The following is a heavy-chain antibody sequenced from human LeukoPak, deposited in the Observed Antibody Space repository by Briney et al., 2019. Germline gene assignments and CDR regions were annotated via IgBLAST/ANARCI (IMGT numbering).Heavy chain of an antibody. V-gene: IGHV3-7*01. CDR2: IKQDGSEK. CDR1: GFTFSSYW. D-gene: IGHD3-22*01. J-gene: IGHJ4*02. CDR3: ARDGYYDSSGYFG. Sequence: GGSLRLSCAASGFTFSSYWMSWVRQAPGKGLEWAANIKQDGSEKYYVDSVKGRFTISRDNAKNSLYLQMNSLRAEDTAVYYCARDGYYDSSGYFGWGQGTLVTVSS.